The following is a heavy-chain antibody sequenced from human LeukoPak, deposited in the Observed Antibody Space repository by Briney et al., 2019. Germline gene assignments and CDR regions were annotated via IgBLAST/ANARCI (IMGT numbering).Heavy chain of an antibody. D-gene: IGHD1-26*01. J-gene: IGHJ3*02. V-gene: IGHV4-31*03. Sequence: PSQTLSLTCSVSGGSISSGVYYWNWIRQHPGKGLEWIGYIHYSGDTFYNPSLKSRVTISVDTSKNQFSLKLTSVTAADTAVYYCASGSYIGVYFGALDIWGQGPLVTVSS. CDR3: ASGSYIGVYFGALDI. CDR1: GGSISSGVYY. CDR2: IHYSGDT.